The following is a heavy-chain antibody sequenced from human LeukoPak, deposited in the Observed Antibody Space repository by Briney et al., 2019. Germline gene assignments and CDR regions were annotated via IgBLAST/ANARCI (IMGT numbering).Heavy chain of an antibody. J-gene: IGHJ2*01. CDR1: GFTVSSSF. CDR3: AKDRTVGASYWYFDL. CDR2: IHRDDKT. D-gene: IGHD1-26*01. Sequence: PGGSLRLSCAASGFTVSSSFIYWVRQAPGKGLEWVSFIHRDDKTYYADSVKGRFTISRDSSRNTLFLHMNTLRAEDTAIYYCAKDRTVGASYWYFDLWGRGTLVTVSS. V-gene: IGHV3-53*01.